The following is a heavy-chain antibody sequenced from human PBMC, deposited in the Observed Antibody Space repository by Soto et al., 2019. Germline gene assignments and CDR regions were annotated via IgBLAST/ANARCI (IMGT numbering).Heavy chain of an antibody. D-gene: IGHD2-2*02. CDR2: ISGSGGST. CDR1: GFTFSSYA. CDR3: VTTTSGVPSAIDYYYYYGMDV. Sequence: EVQLLESGGGLVQPGGSLRLSCAASGFTFSSYAMSWVRQAPGKGLEWVSAISGSGGSTYYADSVKGRFTISRDNSKNTLYLQMNSLRAEDTAVHYCVTTTSGVPSAIDYYYYYGMDVWGQGTTVTVSS. J-gene: IGHJ6*02. V-gene: IGHV3-23*01.